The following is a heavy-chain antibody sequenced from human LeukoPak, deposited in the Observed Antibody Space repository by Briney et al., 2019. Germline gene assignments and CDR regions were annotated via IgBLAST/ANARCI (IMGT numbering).Heavy chain of an antibody. CDR1: GYTFTVYY. Sequence: ASVTVSFKASGYTFTVYYMHWVRQPPGQGLEWMGWINPNSGGTNYAQKFQGRVTMTRDTSISTAYMELSRLRSDDTAVYYCARDLTLLGYCSGGSCYAPFYYWGQGTLVTVSS. J-gene: IGHJ4*02. CDR3: ARDLTLLGYCSGGSCYAPFYY. V-gene: IGHV1-2*02. CDR2: INPNSGGT. D-gene: IGHD2-15*01.